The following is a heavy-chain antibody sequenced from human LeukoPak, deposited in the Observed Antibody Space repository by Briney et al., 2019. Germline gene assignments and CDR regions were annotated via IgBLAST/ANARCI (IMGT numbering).Heavy chain of an antibody. Sequence: GASVKVSRKASEGTYSSYAISWVRQAPGQGLEWMGGIIPIFGTANYAQKFQGRVTMTRDMSTSTVYMELSSLRSEDTAVYYCAGSFYDLLVYFDYWGQGTLVTVSS. CDR2: IIPIFGTA. CDR1: EGTYSSYA. CDR3: AGSFYDLLVYFDY. D-gene: IGHD5/OR15-5a*01. J-gene: IGHJ4*02. V-gene: IGHV1-69*05.